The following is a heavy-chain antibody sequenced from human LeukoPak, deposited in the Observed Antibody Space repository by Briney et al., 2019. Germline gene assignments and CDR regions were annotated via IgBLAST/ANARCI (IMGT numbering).Heavy chain of an antibody. CDR3: ARIPGGYSSGWYKIHYFDY. D-gene: IGHD6-19*01. V-gene: IGHV3-7*01. Sequence: HPGGSLRLSCAASGFTFSSYWMSWVRQAPGKGLEWVANIKQDGSEKYYVDSVKGRFTISRDNAKNSLYPQMNSLRAEDTAVYYCARIPGGYSSGWYKIHYFDYWGQGTLVTVSS. J-gene: IGHJ4*02. CDR1: GFTFSSYW. CDR2: IKQDGSEK.